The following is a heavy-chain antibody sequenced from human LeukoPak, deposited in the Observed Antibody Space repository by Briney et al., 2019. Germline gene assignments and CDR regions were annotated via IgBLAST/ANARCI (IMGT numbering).Heavy chain of an antibody. D-gene: IGHD3-10*01. CDR1: GFTFSSSA. CDR3: ARDHRGVRDYFDY. Sequence: GGSLRLSCAASGFTFSSSAMSLVRQVPGKGLEWVSGISASGGSTSYADSVRGRFTISRDNSKNTLYVQMNSLRDEDTAVYYCARDHRGVRDYFDYWGQGTLVTVSS. V-gene: IGHV3-23*01. J-gene: IGHJ4*02. CDR2: ISASGGST.